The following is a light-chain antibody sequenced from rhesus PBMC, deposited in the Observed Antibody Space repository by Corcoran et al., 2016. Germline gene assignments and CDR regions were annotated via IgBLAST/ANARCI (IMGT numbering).Light chain of an antibody. Sequence: QAAPTQSPSLSGSPGQSVTISCTGTSSDIGGYNRVSWYQHHPGKAPKLIIYEVSERPSGVSDRFSGSKSGNTASLTISGLQAEDEADYYCSSYAISTTYIFGVGTRLTVL. V-gene: IGLV2-13*03. CDR2: EVS. CDR1: SSDIGGYNR. CDR3: SSYAISTTYI. J-gene: IGLJ1*01.